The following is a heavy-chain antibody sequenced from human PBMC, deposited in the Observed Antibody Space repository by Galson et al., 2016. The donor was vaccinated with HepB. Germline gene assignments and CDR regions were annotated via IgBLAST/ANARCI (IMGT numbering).Heavy chain of an antibody. Sequence: SLRLSCAASGFTLSNFAMAWVRQAPGKGLEWVSVISGSEGTTYYEDSVKGRFTISRDTSKNTLHLQLNGLRGEDTAVYYCARDLGLTHLWFPPLGYWGQGTLVTVSS. V-gene: IGHV3-23*01. D-gene: IGHD3-10*01. CDR2: ISGSEGTT. J-gene: IGHJ4*02. CDR1: GFTLSNFA. CDR3: ARDLGLTHLWFPPLGY.